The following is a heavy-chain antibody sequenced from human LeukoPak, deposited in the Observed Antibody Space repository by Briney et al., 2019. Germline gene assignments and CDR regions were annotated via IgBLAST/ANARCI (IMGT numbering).Heavy chain of an antibody. CDR3: ARLSADHRNYYYGMDV. J-gene: IGHJ6*02. D-gene: IGHD6-25*01. CDR2: INHSGST. V-gene: IGHV4-34*01. Sequence: SETLSLTCAVYGGSFSGYYWSWIRQPPGKGLEWIGEINHSGSTNYNPSLKSRVTISVDTSKNQFSLKLSSVTAADTAAYYCARLSADHRNYYYGMDVWGQGTTVTVSS. CDR1: GGSFSGYY.